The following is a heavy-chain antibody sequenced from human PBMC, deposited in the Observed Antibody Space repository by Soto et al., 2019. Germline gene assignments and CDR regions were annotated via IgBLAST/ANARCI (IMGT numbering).Heavy chain of an antibody. Sequence: PGGSLRLSRAASGFTFSNAWMSWVRQAPGKGLEWVGRIKSKTDGGTTDYAAPVKGRFTISRDDSKNTLYLQMNSLKTEDTAVYYCTTGSDIVVVPAATPENYVMDVWGQGTTVTVSS. J-gene: IGHJ6*02. CDR1: GFTFSNAW. V-gene: IGHV3-15*01. CDR3: TTGSDIVVVPAATPENYVMDV. CDR2: IKSKTDGGTT. D-gene: IGHD2-2*02.